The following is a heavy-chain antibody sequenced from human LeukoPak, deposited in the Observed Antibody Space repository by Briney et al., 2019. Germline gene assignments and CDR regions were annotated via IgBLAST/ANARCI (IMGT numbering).Heavy chain of an antibody. J-gene: IGHJ4*02. D-gene: IGHD3-9*01. V-gene: IGHV4-59*01. CDR1: GGSISNYY. CDR3: AKGRKDFDTNLGPFDS. CDR2: VHDSAGT. Sequence: PSETLSLTCTVSGGSISNYYWSWIRQPPGKGLEWLGYVHDSAGTIYNPSLKSRVTISVGTSKTQFSLKVTSVTTADTAVYYCAKGRKDFDTNLGPFDSWGQGILVTVSS.